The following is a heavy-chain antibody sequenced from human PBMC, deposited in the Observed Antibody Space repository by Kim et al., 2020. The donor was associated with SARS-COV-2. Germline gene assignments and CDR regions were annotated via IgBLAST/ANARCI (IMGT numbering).Heavy chain of an antibody. D-gene: IGHD2-2*01. V-gene: IGHV3-49*03. CDR1: GFTFGDYP. CDR3: SRVRVHCTSSSCQRNDGYDI. Sequence: GGSLRLSCTGSGFTFGDYPMSWFRQAPGKGLEWVSFTRTKRLGGTTEYAASVKGRFTSSRDDSKSIAYLQMNSLKTEDTAVYYCSRVRVHCTSSSCQRNDGYDIWGQGTMVPVSS. CDR2: TRTKRLGGTT. J-gene: IGHJ3*02.